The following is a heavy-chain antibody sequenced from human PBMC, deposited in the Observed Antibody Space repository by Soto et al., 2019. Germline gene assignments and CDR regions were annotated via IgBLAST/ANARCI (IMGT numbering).Heavy chain of an antibody. J-gene: IGHJ3*02. CDR3: ARSPGPVDAFDI. V-gene: IGHV1-8*01. CDR2: MNPNSGNT. Sequence: ASVTVSCTASGYTFTSYDIDWVRQATGQGLEWMGWMNPNSGNTGYAQKFQGRVTMTRNTSISTAYMELSSLRSEDTAVYYCARSPGPVDAFDIWGQGTMVTVSS. CDR1: GYTFTSYD.